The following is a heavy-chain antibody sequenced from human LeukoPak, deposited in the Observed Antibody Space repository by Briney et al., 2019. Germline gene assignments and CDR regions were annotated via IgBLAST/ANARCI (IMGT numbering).Heavy chain of an antibody. CDR3: ARVGTITMVGGGFYNWFDR. CDR2: MSYDGSNK. J-gene: IGHJ5*02. CDR1: GFTFSSYA. D-gene: IGHD3-10*01. V-gene: IGHV3-30-3*01. Sequence: GGSLRLSCAASGFTFSSYAMHWVRQAPGKGLEWVAVMSYDGSNKYYADSGKGRFTICRDNSKHTLYLQMNSLRAEDTAVYYCARVGTITMVGGGFYNWFDRRGQGTLVTVSS.